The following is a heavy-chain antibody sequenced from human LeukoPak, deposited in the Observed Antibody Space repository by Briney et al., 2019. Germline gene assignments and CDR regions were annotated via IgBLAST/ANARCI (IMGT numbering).Heavy chain of an antibody. V-gene: IGHV1-3*01. CDR2: INVGNGDT. D-gene: IGHD6-13*01. Sequence: ASVKVSCKASGYTFTSYSLHWERQAPGQRLERMGWINVGNGDTKYSQKFQGRVTITRDTSASTVYMELSGLRSEDTAVYYCARSIAATDNTYWGQGTLVTVSS. CDR1: GYTFTSYS. J-gene: IGHJ4*02. CDR3: ARSIAATDNTY.